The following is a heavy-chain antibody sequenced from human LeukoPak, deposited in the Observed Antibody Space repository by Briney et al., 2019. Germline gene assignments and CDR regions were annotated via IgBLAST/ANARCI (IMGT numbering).Heavy chain of an antibody. CDR1: GFTFSSYE. Sequence: GGSLRLSCAASGFTFSSYEMHWVRQPPGKGLEWVSYISSSDSTIYYADSVKGRFTISRDNAKNSLYLQMNSLKTEDTAVYYCTRVKPPIGRVSYYYYMDVWGKGTTATISS. CDR3: TRVKPPIGRVSYYYYMDV. J-gene: IGHJ6*03. V-gene: IGHV3-48*03. CDR2: ISSSDSTI. D-gene: IGHD2-21*01.